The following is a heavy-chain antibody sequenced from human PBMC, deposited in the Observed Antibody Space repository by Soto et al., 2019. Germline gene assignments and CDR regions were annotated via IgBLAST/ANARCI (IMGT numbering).Heavy chain of an antibody. D-gene: IGHD6-19*01. J-gene: IGHJ4*02. CDR1: GFTFSNAW. Sequence: EVQLVESGGGLVKPGGSLRLSCAASGFTFSNAWMSWVRQAPGKGLEWVGRIKSKTDGGTTDYAAPVKGRFTISRDDSKTTLYLQMNSLKTEDTAVDYCTTDGVAVAGTVDYWGQGTLVTVSS. CDR2: IKSKTDGGTT. V-gene: IGHV3-15*01. CDR3: TTDGVAVAGTVDY.